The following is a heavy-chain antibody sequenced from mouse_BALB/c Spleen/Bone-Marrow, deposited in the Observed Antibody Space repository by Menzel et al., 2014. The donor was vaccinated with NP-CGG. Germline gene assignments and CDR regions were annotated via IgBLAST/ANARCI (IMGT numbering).Heavy chain of an antibody. CDR1: GYAFSSYW. CDR2: IYPGDGDT. CDR3: ARNFPFDY. V-gene: IGHV1-80*01. J-gene: IGHJ2*01. Sequence: QVQLQQSGAELVRPGSSVKISCKASGYAFSSYWMNWVKQRPGQGLEWIGQIYPGDGDTNYNGKFKGKATLTADKSSTTAYMQLSSLTSEDSAVYYCARNFPFDYWGQGTTLTVSS.